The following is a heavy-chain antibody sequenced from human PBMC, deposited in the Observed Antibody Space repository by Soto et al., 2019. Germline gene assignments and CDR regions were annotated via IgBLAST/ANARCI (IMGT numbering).Heavy chain of an antibody. CDR1: GFTFSSYG. Sequence: QVELVESGGGVVQPGRSLRLSCAASGFTFSSYGMHWVRQAPGKGLEWVAVVWYDGTNKNYADSVKGRFTISRDNSKNTRYLKMNGLRAEDRAVYYCVGGHNPSPDYWGQGTLVTVSS. CDR2: VWYDGTNK. D-gene: IGHD1-20*01. J-gene: IGHJ4*02. CDR3: VGGHNPSPDY. V-gene: IGHV3-33*01.